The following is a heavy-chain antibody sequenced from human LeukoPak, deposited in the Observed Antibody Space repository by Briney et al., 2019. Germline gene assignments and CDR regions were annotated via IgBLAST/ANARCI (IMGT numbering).Heavy chain of an antibody. V-gene: IGHV4-39*07. CDR3: AKSKGYGLVDI. D-gene: IGHD3-10*01. CDR1: GGSISTSNYY. CDR2: IFYSGST. Sequence: SETLSLTCTVSGGSISTSNYYWGWIRQPSGKGLEWIGNIFYSGSTYYSPSLRSRVTISLDTSRNQFSLKLNSVTAADTAVYYCAKSKGYGLVDIWGQGTMVTVSS. J-gene: IGHJ3*02.